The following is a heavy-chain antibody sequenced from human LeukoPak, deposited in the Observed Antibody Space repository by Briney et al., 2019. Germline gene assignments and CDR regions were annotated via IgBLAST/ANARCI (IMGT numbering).Heavy chain of an antibody. CDR3: ATYYYGTSGYFIFDY. CDR2: ISAYNGNT. D-gene: IGHD3-22*01. J-gene: IGHJ4*02. CDR1: GYTFTSYG. Sequence: ASVKVSCKASGYTFTSYGINWVRQAPGQGLEWVGWISAYNGNTNYAQKLQGRVTMTTDTSTSTAYMELRSLRSDDTAVYYCATYYYGTSGYFIFDYWGQGTLVTVSS. V-gene: IGHV1-18*01.